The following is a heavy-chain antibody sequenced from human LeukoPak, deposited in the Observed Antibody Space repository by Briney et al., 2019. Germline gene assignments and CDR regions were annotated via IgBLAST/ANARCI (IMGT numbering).Heavy chain of an antibody. V-gene: IGHV3-23*01. D-gene: IGHD1-26*01. CDR3: ATLESYSGSYLFDY. CDR1: GFTFSSYA. J-gene: IGHJ4*02. CDR2: ISGSGGGIT. Sequence: PGGSLRLSCAASGFTFSSYAMSWVRQAPGKGLEWVSGISGSGGGITYYTDSVKGRFTISRDNPKNTLYLQMNSLRDEDTAVYYCATLESYSGSYLFDYWGQGTLVTVSS.